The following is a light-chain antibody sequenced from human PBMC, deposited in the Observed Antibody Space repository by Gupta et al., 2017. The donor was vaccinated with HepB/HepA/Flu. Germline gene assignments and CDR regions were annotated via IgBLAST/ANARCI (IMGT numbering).Light chain of an antibody. CDR3: MIRQPSGVH. Sequence: QTVLTQPSSLSASPGASASLTCTLRSGINVATPWIYWYQQKPGSPPQYLLRYKSDSDNHQGSGVPSRFSGSKDASANAGILLISGLQSEDEADYYCMIRQPSGVHFGGGTKLTVL. V-gene: IGLV5-45*02. CDR2: YKSDSDN. CDR1: SGINVATPW. J-gene: IGLJ2*01.